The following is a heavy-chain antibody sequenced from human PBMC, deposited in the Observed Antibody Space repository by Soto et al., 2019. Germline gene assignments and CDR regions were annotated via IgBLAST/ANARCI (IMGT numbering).Heavy chain of an antibody. CDR2: FRAGGDDGTT. CDR1: GFTFSSYS. D-gene: IGHD3-10*01. Sequence: GGSLRLSCVASGFTFSSYSMSWVRQAPGKGLEWVSGFRAGGDDGTTYYADSVKGRFTISRDNSKNTLFLQMNSLRAEDTAIYYCAKKVNSGSGCQYFDYFGQGTLVTVSS. CDR3: AKKVNSGSGCQYFDY. V-gene: IGHV3-23*01. J-gene: IGHJ4*02.